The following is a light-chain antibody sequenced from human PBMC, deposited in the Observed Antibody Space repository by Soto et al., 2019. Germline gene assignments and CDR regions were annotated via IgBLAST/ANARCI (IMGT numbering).Light chain of an antibody. V-gene: IGKV1-39*01. CDR2: GAS. Sequence: DVRMTQFPSSVSASVGDRVIITCQAGQCISNHLNWYQQKPGKAPKLLIYGASALGSEVPTRFSGSGSGTEFTLTISSLQPEDLGTYYCQQSHSAPLTFAGGTKVEIK. J-gene: IGKJ4*01. CDR3: QQSHSAPLT. CDR1: QCISNH.